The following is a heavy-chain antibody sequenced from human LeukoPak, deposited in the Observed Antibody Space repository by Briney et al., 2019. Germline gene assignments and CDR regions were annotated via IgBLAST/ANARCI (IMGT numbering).Heavy chain of an antibody. CDR2: IYTSGST. CDR1: GGSISSGSYY. V-gene: IGHV4-61*02. J-gene: IGHJ4*02. Sequence: SETLSLTRAVSGGSISSGSYYWSWIRQPAGKGLEWIGRIYTSGSTNYNPSLKSRVTISVDTSKNQFSLKLSSVTAADTAVYYCAREGMTVTPFDYWGQGTLVTVSS. D-gene: IGHD4-17*01. CDR3: AREGMTVTPFDY.